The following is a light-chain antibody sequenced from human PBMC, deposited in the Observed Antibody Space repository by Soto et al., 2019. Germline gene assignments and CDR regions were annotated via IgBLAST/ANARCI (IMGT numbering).Light chain of an antibody. V-gene: IGKV3-15*01. CDR1: PRVSNY. CDR3: QQYNNWPLT. Sequence: EIVMTQSQATLSVSPWERAVLSSRAGPRVSNYLAWYQQRPGQAPRLLIYGASTRATGIPARFSGSASGTEFTLTISSLQSEDFAIYYCQQYNNWPLTFGGGTKV. J-gene: IGKJ4*01. CDR2: GAS.